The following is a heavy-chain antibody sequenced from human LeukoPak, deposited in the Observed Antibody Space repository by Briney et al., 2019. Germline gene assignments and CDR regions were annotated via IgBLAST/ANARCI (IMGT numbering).Heavy chain of an antibody. CDR3: ARGFSSSSWYYYGMDV. J-gene: IGHJ6*02. CDR1: GFTFSSYG. D-gene: IGHD6-13*01. Sequence: GGSLRLSYAASGFTFSSYGMHWFRQAPGKGLEWVAVIWYDGSNKYYADSVKGRFTISRDNSKNTLYLQMNSLRAEDTAVYYCARGFSSSSWYYYGMDVWGQGTTVTVSS. V-gene: IGHV3-33*01. CDR2: IWYDGSNK.